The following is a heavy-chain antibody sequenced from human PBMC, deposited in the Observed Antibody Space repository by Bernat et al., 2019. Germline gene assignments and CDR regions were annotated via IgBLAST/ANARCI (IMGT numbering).Heavy chain of an antibody. CDR1: GGSISSGGYS. J-gene: IGHJ4*02. V-gene: IGHV4-30-2*01. Sequence: QLQLQESGSGLVKPSQTLSLTCAVSGGSISSGGYSWSWIRQPPGKGLEWIGYIHHSGSTYYNPSLKSRVTISVDRSKNQFSLKLSSVTAADTAVYYCAGWGSTVPWGYWGQGTLVTVSS. CDR2: IHHSGST. CDR3: AGWGSTVPWGY. D-gene: IGHD3-16*01.